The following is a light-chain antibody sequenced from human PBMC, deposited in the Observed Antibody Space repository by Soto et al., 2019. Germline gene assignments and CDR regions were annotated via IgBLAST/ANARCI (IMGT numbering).Light chain of an antibody. J-gene: IGLJ3*02. CDR1: SSNIGSNT. V-gene: IGLV1-44*01. CDR3: AAWDDSLYGWV. CDR2: YNN. Sequence: QSALTQPPSASGTPGQRVTISCSGSSSNIGSNTVNWYQQLPGTAPTLLIYYNNQRPSGVPDRFSGSKPGTSASLAISGLQSEDEAHYYCAAWDDSLYGWVFGGGTKVTVL.